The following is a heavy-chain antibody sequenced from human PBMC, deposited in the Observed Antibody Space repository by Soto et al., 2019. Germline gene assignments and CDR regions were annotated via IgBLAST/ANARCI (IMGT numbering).Heavy chain of an antibody. CDR3: ARAPLYYYDSSGYPDY. V-gene: IGHV4-61*01. CDR2: IYYSGST. D-gene: IGHD3-22*01. J-gene: IGHJ4*02. Sequence: SETLSLTCTVSGGSVSSGSYYWSWIRQPPGKGLEWIGYIYYSGSTNYNPSLKSRVTISVDTSKNQFSLKLSSVTAADTAVYYCARAPLYYYDSSGYPDYWGQGTLVTVS. CDR1: GGSVSSGSYY.